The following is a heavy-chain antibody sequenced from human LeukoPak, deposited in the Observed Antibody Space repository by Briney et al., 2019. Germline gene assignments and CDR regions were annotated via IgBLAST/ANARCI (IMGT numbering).Heavy chain of an antibody. V-gene: IGHV3-30*02. J-gene: IGHJ2*01. Sequence: PGGSLRLSCAASGFTFSSYGMHWVRQAPGKGLEWVAFIRYDGSNRYYADSVKGRFTVSRDNAENTLYLQVNSLGDEDTAVYYCARGAKGYWYFDLWGRGTLVTVSS. CDR3: ARGAKGYWYFDL. CDR2: IRYDGSNR. CDR1: GFTFSSYG.